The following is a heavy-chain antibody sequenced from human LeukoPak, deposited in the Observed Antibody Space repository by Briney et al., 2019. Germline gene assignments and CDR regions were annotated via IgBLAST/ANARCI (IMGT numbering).Heavy chain of an antibody. CDR1: GTSISRHY. J-gene: IGHJ5*01. D-gene: IGHD3-10*01. V-gene: IGHV4-4*09. CDR3: ARQDGLWVGDLGGWFDF. CDR2: ISTTGST. Sequence: SETLSLTCTVSGTSISRHYWSWLRQSAGLGLEWLGYISTTGSTTYNPSLEGRVTMSEDTSQNQLSLTLSSVTAADTAVYFCARQDGLWVGDLGGWFDFWGQGIQVAVSS.